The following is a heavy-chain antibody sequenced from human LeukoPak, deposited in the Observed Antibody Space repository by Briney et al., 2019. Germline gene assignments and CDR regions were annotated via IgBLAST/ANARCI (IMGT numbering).Heavy chain of an antibody. V-gene: IGHV3-7*03. J-gene: IGHJ2*01. Sequence: GGSLRLSCATSGFTFSSYWMSWVRQAPGKGLEWMANIKQDGSEKYYVDSVKGRFTISRDNAKNSLYLQMNSLRAEDTAVYYCAKVWAHDGSGNPYWHFDLWGRGTLVTVSS. D-gene: IGHD3-10*01. CDR2: IKQDGSEK. CDR3: AKVWAHDGSGNPYWHFDL. CDR1: GFTFSSYW.